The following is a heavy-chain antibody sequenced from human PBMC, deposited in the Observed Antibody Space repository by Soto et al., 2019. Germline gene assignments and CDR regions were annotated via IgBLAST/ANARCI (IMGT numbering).Heavy chain of an antibody. CDR2: IYYSGST. J-gene: IGHJ4*02. V-gene: IGHV4-30-4*08. Sequence: SSFQQTPGKGLEWIGYIYYSGSTYYNPSLKSRVTISVDTSKNQFSLKLSSVTAADTAVYYCARVYVWNYISPSCPFDYWGQRTLVTVPS. D-gene: IGHD2-2*01. CDR3: ARVYVWNYISPSCPFDY.